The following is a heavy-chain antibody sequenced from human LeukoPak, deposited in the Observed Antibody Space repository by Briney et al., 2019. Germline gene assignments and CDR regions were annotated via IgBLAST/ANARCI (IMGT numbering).Heavy chain of an antibody. Sequence: GGSLRLSCAASGFTFSTYTMNWVRQAPGKGLEWVSSISSSSSYIYYADSVKGRFTISRDNAKNSLYLQMNSLRAEDTAVYYCARDGADGSPFDYWGQGTLVTVSS. CDR2: ISSSSSYI. J-gene: IGHJ4*02. CDR3: ARDGADGSPFDY. D-gene: IGHD1-26*01. V-gene: IGHV3-21*01. CDR1: GFTFSTYT.